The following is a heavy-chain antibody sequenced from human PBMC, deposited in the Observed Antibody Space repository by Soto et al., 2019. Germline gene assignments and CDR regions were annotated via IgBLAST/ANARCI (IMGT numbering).Heavy chain of an antibody. CDR1: GFTFNNYA. V-gene: IGHV3-23*01. D-gene: IGHD3-10*01. Sequence: EVQLLESGGGLVQPGGSLRLSCAASGFTFNNYAMTWVRQAPGKGLEWVSAISGGGDTTSYADSVKGRFTVSRDGSKNSRYLPMSSRRAEATALYYCAKGRGGSGRLTPRVDFWGQGTMVTVSS. J-gene: IGHJ4*02. CDR3: AKGRGGSGRLTPRVDF. CDR2: ISGGGDTT.